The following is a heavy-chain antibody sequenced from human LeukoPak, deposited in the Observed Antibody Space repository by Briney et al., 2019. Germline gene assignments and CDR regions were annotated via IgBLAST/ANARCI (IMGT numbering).Heavy chain of an antibody. D-gene: IGHD6-19*01. CDR1: GDSVSSNSAA. CDR3: ARDPGYSSGWYHWFDP. J-gene: IGHJ5*02. V-gene: IGHV6-1*01. CDR2: TYYRSKWYN. Sequence: SQTLSLTCAISGDSVSSNSAAWNWIRHSPSRGLEWLGRTYYRSKWYNDYAVSVKSRITINPDTSKNQFSLQLNSVTPEDTAVYYCARDPGYSSGWYHWFDPWGQGTLVTVSS.